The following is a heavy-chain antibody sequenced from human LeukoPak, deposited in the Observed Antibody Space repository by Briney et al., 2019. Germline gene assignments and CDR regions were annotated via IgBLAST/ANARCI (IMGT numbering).Heavy chain of an antibody. CDR2: IYSGGST. CDR3: ARVVLYYDFWSAYFHD. J-gene: IGHJ4*02. Sequence: PGRSLRLSCAASGFTVSNYGMHWVRQAPGKGLEWVSVIYSGGSTYYADSVKGRFTLSRDNSKNTLYLQMNSLRAEDTAVYYCARVVLYYDFWSAYFHDWGQGTLDTVSS. CDR1: GFTVSNYG. D-gene: IGHD3-3*01. V-gene: IGHV3-66*01.